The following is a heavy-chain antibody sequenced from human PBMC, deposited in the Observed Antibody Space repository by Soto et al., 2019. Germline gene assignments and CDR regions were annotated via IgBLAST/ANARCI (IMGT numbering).Heavy chain of an antibody. CDR3: ASSGPDFWSGDWTVGGAYGMDV. Sequence: SVKVSCKASGGTFSSYAISWVRQAPGQGLEWMGGIIPIFGTANYAQKFQGRVTITADESTSTAYMELNSLRSEDTAVYYCASSGPDFWSGDWTVGGAYGMDVWGQGTTVTVSS. CDR2: IIPIFGTA. CDR1: GGTFSSYA. V-gene: IGHV1-69*13. D-gene: IGHD3-3*01. J-gene: IGHJ6*02.